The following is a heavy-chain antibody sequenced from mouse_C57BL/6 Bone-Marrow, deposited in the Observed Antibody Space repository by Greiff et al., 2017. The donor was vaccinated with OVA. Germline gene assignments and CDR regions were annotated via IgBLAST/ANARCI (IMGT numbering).Heavy chain of an antibody. J-gene: IGHJ2*01. D-gene: IGHD2-3*01. V-gene: IGHV1-76*01. CDR1: GYTFTDYY. CDR2: IYPGSGNT. CDR3: ARDGSYYFDY. Sequence: VKLQESGAELVRPGASVKLSCKASGYTFTDYYINWVKQRPGQGLEWIARIYPGSGNTYYNEKFKGKATLTAEKSSSTAYMQLSSLTSEDSAVYFCARDGSYYFDYWGQGTTLTVSS.